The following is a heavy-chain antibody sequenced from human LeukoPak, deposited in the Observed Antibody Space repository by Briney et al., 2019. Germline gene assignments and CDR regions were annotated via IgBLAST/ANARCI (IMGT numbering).Heavy chain of an antibody. V-gene: IGHV3-15*07. Sequence: PGGSLRLSCAASGFTFNNVWMNWGRQAPEKGLEWVGRIKSKTNGGTTEYAAPVKGRFTILRDDSKNTLYLQMNSLKTEDTAVYYCMIGSGSYDSSDFDYWGQGTLVTVSS. J-gene: IGHJ4*02. CDR3: MIGSGSYDSSDFDY. CDR2: IKSKTNGGTT. CDR1: GFTFNNVW. D-gene: IGHD3-22*01.